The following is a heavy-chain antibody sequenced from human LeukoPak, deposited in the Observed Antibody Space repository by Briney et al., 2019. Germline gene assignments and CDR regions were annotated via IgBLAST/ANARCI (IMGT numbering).Heavy chain of an antibody. Sequence: GGSLRLSCAASGFTFSSYWMHWVRQAPGKGLVWVSRINSDGSSTNYADSVKGRFTISRDDAKNTLYLQMNSLRAEDTAVYYCARDAAIAARLDYFDYWGQGTLVTVSS. V-gene: IGHV3-74*01. J-gene: IGHJ4*02. D-gene: IGHD6-6*01. CDR2: INSDGSST. CDR1: GFTFSSYW. CDR3: ARDAAIAARLDYFDY.